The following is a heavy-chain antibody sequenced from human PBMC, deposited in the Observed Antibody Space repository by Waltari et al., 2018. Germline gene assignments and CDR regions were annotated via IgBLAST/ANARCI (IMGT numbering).Heavy chain of an antibody. CDR2: INHSGST. CDR3: ARVLPGSWYFDL. Sequence: QVQLQQWGAGLLKPSETLSLTCAVYGGSFSGYYWSWIRQPPGKGLEWIGEINHSGSTNYNPSLKSRVTISVDTSKNQFSLKLSSVTAADTAVYYCARVLPGSWYFDLWGRGTLVTVSS. V-gene: IGHV4-34*01. CDR1: GGSFSGYY. D-gene: IGHD3-10*01. J-gene: IGHJ2*01.